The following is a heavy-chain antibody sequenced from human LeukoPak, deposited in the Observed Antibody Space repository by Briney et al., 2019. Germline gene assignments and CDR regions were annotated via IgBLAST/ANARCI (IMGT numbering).Heavy chain of an antibody. Sequence: SETLSLTCTVSGGSISSGAYIWSWIRQPPGKGLEWIGRIHDGGRPSYNPSLKSRVTMSLDKSKNHLSLNLTSVTAADTAVYYCSRESGAFSPFGYWGQGTLVTVSS. CDR1: GGSISSGAYI. D-gene: IGHD1-26*01. CDR2: IHDGGRP. J-gene: IGHJ4*02. V-gene: IGHV4-30-4*01. CDR3: SRESGAFSPFGY.